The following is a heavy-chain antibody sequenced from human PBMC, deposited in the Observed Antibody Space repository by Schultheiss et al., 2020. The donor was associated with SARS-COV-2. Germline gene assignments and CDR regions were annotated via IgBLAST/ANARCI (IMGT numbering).Heavy chain of an antibody. CDR1: GGSISSYY. V-gene: IGHV4-34*01. J-gene: IGHJ4*02. CDR2: INRSGST. D-gene: IGHD3-16*02. CDR3: ARDSLRYVWGSYHFDY. Sequence: SETLSLICTVSGGSISSYYWSWIRQPPGKGLEWIGEINRSGSTNYNPSLKSRVTISVDKSKNQFSLKLSSVTAADTAVYYCARDSLRYVWGSYHFDYWGQGTLVTVSS.